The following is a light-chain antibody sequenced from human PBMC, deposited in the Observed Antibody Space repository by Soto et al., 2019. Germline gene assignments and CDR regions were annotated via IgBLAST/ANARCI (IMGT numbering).Light chain of an antibody. CDR2: AAT. CDR1: QTIDTY. J-gene: IGKJ1*01. V-gene: IGKV1-39*01. CDR3: QQNFNFPRT. Sequence: DIQLTQSPSSLSASVGDRVTITCRASQTIDTYLNWYQRKPGTAPKVLIYAATYLQNGVPSRFSGTGSGADFTLTISSLQPEDFATYYCQQNFNFPRTFGQGTKVDIK.